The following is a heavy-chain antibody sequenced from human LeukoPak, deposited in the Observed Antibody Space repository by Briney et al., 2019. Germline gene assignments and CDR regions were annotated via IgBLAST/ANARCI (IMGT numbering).Heavy chain of an antibody. J-gene: IGHJ4*02. CDR1: GFTFSSYG. CDR2: ISYDGSNK. CDR3: ASRPDTAVDLYYFGY. D-gene: IGHD5-18*01. Sequence: GRSLRLSCAASGFTFSSYGMHWVRQAPGKGLEWVAVISYDGSNKYYADSVKGRFTISRDNSKNTLYLQMNSLRAEDTAVYYCASRPDTAVDLYYFGYWGQGTLVTVSS. V-gene: IGHV3-30*03.